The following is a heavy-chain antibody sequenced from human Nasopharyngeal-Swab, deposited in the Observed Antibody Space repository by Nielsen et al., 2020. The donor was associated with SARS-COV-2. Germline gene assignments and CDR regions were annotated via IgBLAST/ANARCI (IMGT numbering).Heavy chain of an antibody. CDR3: ARDHATTVTTFYYYYYYGMDV. CDR2: IYYSGST. CDR1: GGSISSSSYY. J-gene: IGHJ6*02. D-gene: IGHD4-17*01. V-gene: IGHV4-39*07. Sequence: SETLSLTCTVSGGSISSSSYYWGWIRQPPGKGLEWIGSIYYSGSTNYNSSLKSRVTISVDTSKNQFSLKLSSVTAADTAVYYCARDHATTVTTFYYYYYYGMDVWGQGTTVTVSS.